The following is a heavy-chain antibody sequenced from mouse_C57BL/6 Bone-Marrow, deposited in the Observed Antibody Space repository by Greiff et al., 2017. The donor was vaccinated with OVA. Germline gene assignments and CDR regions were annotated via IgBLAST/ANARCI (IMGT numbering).Heavy chain of an antibody. V-gene: IGHV5-4*01. J-gene: IGHJ2*01. Sequence: EVKLMESGGGLVKPGGSLKLSCAASGFTFSSYAMSWVRQTPEKRLEWVATISDGGSYTYYPDNVKGRFTISRDNAKNNLYLQMSHLKSEDTAMYYCARDTYYSNPYYFDYWGQGTTLTVSS. D-gene: IGHD2-5*01. CDR1: GFTFSSYA. CDR2: ISDGGSYT. CDR3: ARDTYYSNPYYFDY.